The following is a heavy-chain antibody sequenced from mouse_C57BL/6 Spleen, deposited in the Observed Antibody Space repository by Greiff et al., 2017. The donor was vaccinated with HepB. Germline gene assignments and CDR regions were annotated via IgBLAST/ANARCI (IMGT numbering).Heavy chain of an antibody. CDR1: GFTFSDYY. CDR2: SNYDGSST. J-gene: IGHJ4*01. CDR3: ARQLFYYAMDY. V-gene: IGHV5-16*01. D-gene: IGHD4-1*02. Sequence: EVKLVESAGGLVQPGSSMKLSCTASGFTFSDYYMAWVRQVPEKGLEWVANSNYDGSSTYYLYSLKSRFNISRDNAKNILYLQMSSLKSEDTATYYCARQLFYYAMDYWGQGTSVTVSS.